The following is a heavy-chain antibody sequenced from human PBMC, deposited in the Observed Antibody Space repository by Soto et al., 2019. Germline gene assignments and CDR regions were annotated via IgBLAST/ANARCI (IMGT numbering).Heavy chain of an antibody. Sequence: GGSLRLSCAASGFTLRSYWMSWVRQAPGKGLEWLATIKTDASEKKYVDSVKGRFTVSRDNAKNSLYLQMDSLRAEDTAVYYCARDSGYCSGSSVNHYLHCCGRGTLVTVSS. V-gene: IGHV3-7*01. CDR2: IKTDASEK. J-gene: IGHJ4*01. CDR1: GFTLRSYW. CDR3: ARDSGYCSGSSVNHYLHC. D-gene: IGHD3-10*01.